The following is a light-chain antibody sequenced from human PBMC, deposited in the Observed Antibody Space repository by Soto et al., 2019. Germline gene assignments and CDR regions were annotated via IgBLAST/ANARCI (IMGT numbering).Light chain of an antibody. CDR3: QQYSNYWT. J-gene: IGKJ1*01. CDR1: QSISIW. V-gene: IGKV1-5*03. CDR2: KAS. Sequence: DIQMTQSPSTLSASVGDRVTITCRASQSISIWMAWYQQKPGKAPKLLIYKASNLESGVPSRFSGSGSGTEFTLTISILQPDDFATYYCQQYSNYWTFGQGTKVEIK.